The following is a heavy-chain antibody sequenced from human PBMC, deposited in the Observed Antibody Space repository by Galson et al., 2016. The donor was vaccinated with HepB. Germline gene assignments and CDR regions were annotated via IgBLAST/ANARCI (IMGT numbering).Heavy chain of an antibody. V-gene: IGHV3-23*01. Sequence: SLRLSCAASGFTFSSYAMSWVRQSPGEGLEWVSSISSSGEHISYADSVKGRVTISRDNSKNTVSLLMSSLRADDTAIYYCAKVGFSDLDYWGQGTLVTVSS. CDR3: AKVGFSDLDY. J-gene: IGHJ4*02. CDR2: ISSSGEHI. D-gene: IGHD1-26*01. CDR1: GFTFSSYA.